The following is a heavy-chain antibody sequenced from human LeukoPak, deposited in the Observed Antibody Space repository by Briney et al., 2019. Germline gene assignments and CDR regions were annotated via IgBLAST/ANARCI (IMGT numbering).Heavy chain of an antibody. Sequence: GGSLRFSCAASGFTFSSYAMHWVRQAPGKGLEWVAVISYDGSNKYYADSVKGRFTISRDNSKNTLYLQMNSLRAEDTAVYYCARDSTSCPYDYWGQGTLVTVSS. CDR2: ISYDGSNK. CDR1: GFTFSSYA. CDR3: ARDSTSCPYDY. V-gene: IGHV3-30-3*01. J-gene: IGHJ4*02. D-gene: IGHD2-2*01.